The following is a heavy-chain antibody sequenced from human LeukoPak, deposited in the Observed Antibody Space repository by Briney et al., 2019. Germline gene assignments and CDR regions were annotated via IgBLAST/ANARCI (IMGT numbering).Heavy chain of an antibody. CDR1: GFTFSSFS. D-gene: IGHD3-22*01. Sequence: PGGSLRLSCAASGFTFSSFSMHWVRQAPGKGLEWVAYMRNDGNTQYYAEPVKGRFTISRDNSRNTLYLAMNSLRAEDSAVYHCAKGSDSSGFYLDSWGQGTLVTVSS. CDR3: AKGSDSSGFYLDS. CDR2: MRNDGNTQ. J-gene: IGHJ4*02. V-gene: IGHV3-30*02.